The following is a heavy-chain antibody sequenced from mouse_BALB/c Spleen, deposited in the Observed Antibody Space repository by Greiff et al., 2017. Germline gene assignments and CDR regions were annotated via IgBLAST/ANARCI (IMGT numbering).Heavy chain of an antibody. CDR1: GYTFTNYW. CDR3: ARYYGSRDYAMDY. D-gene: IGHD1-1*01. V-gene: IGHV1-63*02. J-gene: IGHJ4*01. Sequence: QVQLKQSGAELVRPGTSVKISCKASGYTFTNYWLGWVKQRPGHGLEWIGDIYPGGGYTNYNEKFKGKATLTADTSSSTAYMQLSSLTSEDSAVYFCARYYGSRDYAMDYWGQGTSVTVSS. CDR2: IYPGGGYT.